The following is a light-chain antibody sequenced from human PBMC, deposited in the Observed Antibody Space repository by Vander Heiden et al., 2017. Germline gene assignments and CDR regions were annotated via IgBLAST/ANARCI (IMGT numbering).Light chain of an antibody. CDR1: STTIGAGYD. V-gene: IGLV1-40*01. J-gene: IGLJ3*02. Sequence: QSALTQPPSGSGAPGGRITISCSGSSTTIGAGYDVQWYPGPAATAPKLRICDNNRRPSGLPYRFAGSNSGTSASLAITGRQAEDEADYYCQSYESSRGQGVFGGGTKLTVL. CDR3: QSYESSRGQGV. CDR2: DNN.